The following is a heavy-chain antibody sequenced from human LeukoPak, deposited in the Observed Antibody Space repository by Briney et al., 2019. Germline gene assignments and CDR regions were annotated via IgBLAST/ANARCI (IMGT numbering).Heavy chain of an antibody. CDR2: IKQDGSEK. J-gene: IGHJ4*02. Sequence: GTSLRLSCAASGFTFSIYGMHWVRQAPGKGLEWVANIKQDGSEKYYVDSVKGRFTISRDNAKNSLYLQMNSLRAKDTAVYYCARVWTSGGNDYWGQGTLVTVSS. V-gene: IGHV3-7*01. CDR1: GFTFSIYG. D-gene: IGHD3/OR15-3a*01. CDR3: ARVWTSGGNDY.